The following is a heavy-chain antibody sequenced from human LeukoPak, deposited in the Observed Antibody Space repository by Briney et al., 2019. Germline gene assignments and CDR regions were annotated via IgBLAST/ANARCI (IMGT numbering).Heavy chain of an antibody. CDR3: ASSGSYRFDY. J-gene: IGHJ4*02. D-gene: IGHD1-26*01. CDR1: GFTFSSYS. CDR2: ITASGTAM. Sequence: GGSLRLSCAASGFTFSSYSMNWVRQAPGKGLEWVSHITASGTAMFYADSVKDRFTISRDNAKNSLYLQMNSLRDEDTAVYYCASSGSYRFDYWGQGTLVTVSS. V-gene: IGHV3-48*02.